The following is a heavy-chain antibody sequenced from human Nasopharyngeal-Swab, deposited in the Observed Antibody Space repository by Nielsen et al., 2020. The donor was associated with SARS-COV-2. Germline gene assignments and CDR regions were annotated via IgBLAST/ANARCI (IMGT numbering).Heavy chain of an antibody. Sequence: SVKASCKASGGTFSSYAISWVRQAPGQGLEWVGGIIPIFGTANYAQKFQGRVTITADESTSTAYMELSSLRSEDTAVYYCASTPYSSGWYGPRSANYGMDVWGQGTTVTVSS. D-gene: IGHD6-19*01. CDR2: IIPIFGTA. V-gene: IGHV1-69*13. J-gene: IGHJ6*02. CDR1: GGTFSSYA. CDR3: ASTPYSSGWYGPRSANYGMDV.